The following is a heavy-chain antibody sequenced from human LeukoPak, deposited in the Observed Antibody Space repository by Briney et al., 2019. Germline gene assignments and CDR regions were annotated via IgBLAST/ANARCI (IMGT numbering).Heavy chain of an antibody. D-gene: IGHD2-2*01. J-gene: IGHJ4*02. Sequence: SETLSLTCTVSGGSISSYYWSWIRQPPGKGLEWIGYIYYSGSTNYNPSLKSRVTISVDTSKNQFSLKLSSVTAADTAVYYCARGDCSSTSCYCLNWGQGTLVTVSS. CDR2: IYYSGST. CDR1: GGSISSYY. V-gene: IGHV4-59*01. CDR3: ARGDCSSTSCYCLN.